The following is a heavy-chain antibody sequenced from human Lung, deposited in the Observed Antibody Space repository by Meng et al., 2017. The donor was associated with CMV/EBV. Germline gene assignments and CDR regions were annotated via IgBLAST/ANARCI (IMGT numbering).Heavy chain of an antibody. J-gene: IGHJ6*02. CDR2: IKQDGSEK. D-gene: IGHD5-12*01. CDR1: GFTFSSCW. CDR3: ARGMRVGTITYYYYGMDV. V-gene: IGHV3-7*01. Sequence: EYLKISCAASGFTFSSCWMSWVRQAPGKGLEWEANIKQDGSEKYYVVPVKARFTITRDNAENSLYLQMNSLRAEDTAVYYCARGMRVGTITYYYYGMDVWGQGTTVTVSS.